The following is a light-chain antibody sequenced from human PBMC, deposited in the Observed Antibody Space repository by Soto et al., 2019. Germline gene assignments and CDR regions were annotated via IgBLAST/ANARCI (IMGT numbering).Light chain of an antibody. CDR2: DVS. CDR3: QQRSAFPYT. J-gene: IGKJ2*01. V-gene: IGKV3-11*01. CDR1: QSVSSY. Sequence: DIVLTQSPATLSLSPGERVTLSCSTSQSVSSYLAWYRQKPGQAPRLLIHDVSNRAPDIPDRFSGSGSGTHFPLTISSLEPADFATYYCQQRSAFPYTFGQGTKLEI.